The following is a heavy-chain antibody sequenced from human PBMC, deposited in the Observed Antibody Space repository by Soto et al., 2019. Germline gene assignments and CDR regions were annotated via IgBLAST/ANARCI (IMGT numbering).Heavy chain of an antibody. Sequence: PGGSPRLSCAASGFTLINYPMNWVRQVPGKGLEWVSYINNNSGIVYYADSVKGRFTISRDNAKNSLYLQMNSLRVEDTAVYYCARDQGNNWDLDYWGQGT. J-gene: IGHJ4*02. CDR2: INNNSGIV. D-gene: IGHD1-20*01. V-gene: IGHV3-48*01. CDR1: GFTLINYP. CDR3: ARDQGNNWDLDY.